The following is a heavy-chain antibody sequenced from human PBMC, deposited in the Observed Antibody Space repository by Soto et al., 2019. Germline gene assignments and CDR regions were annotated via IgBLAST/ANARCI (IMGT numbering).Heavy chain of an antibody. Sequence: QVQLVQSGAEVKKPGASVKVSCKTSGYTFTRYDINWVRQATGQGLEWMGWMNPKSGYTGSAQRFQGRITMTRDTSISTAYMVLSRLRSEDTAMYYCARTAGDLDYWGQGTLVTVSS. CDR1: GYTFTRYD. V-gene: IGHV1-8*01. CDR2: MNPKSGYT. J-gene: IGHJ4*01. CDR3: ARTAGDLDY. D-gene: IGHD4-17*01.